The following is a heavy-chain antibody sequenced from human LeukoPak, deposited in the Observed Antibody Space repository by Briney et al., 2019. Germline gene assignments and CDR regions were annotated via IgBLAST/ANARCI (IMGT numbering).Heavy chain of an antibody. CDR3: ARYNPSGYDLDY. J-gene: IGHJ4*02. CDR1: GYSISRGYY. CDR2: IYHTGNT. Sequence: SETLSLTCTVSGYSISRGYYWGWIRPPPGKGLEWIGSIYHTGNTYSNPPFKSRVTISVDTSKNQFYLKLNSVTAADTAVYYCARYNPSGYDLDYWGQGSLVTVSS. D-gene: IGHD5-12*01. V-gene: IGHV4-38-2*02.